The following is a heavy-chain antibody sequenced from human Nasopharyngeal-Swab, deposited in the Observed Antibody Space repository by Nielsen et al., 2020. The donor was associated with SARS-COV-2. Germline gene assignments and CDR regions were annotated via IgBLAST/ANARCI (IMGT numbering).Heavy chain of an antibody. CDR1: GFTFSSYS. CDR2: ISSSSSYI. CDR3: ARDRPRPPPYYYYYGMDV. D-gene: IGHD6-6*01. J-gene: IGHJ6*02. V-gene: IGHV3-21*01. Sequence: GGSLRLSCAASGFTFSSYSMNWVRQAPGKGLEWVSSISSSSSYIYYADSVKGRFTISRDNAKNSLYLQMNSLRAEDTAVYYCARDRPRPPPYYYYYGMDVWGQGTTVTVSS.